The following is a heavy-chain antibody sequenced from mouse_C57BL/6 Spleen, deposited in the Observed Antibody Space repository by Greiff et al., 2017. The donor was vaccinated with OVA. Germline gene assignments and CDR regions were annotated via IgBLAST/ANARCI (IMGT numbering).Heavy chain of an antibody. CDR1: GYAFSSSW. D-gene: IGHD2-2*01. V-gene: IGHV1-82*01. CDR3: ARNGYGRDYYAMDY. J-gene: IGHJ4*01. CDR2: IYPGDGDT. Sequence: QVQLQQSGPELVKPGASVKISCKASGYAFSSSWMNWVKQRPGTGLEWIGRIYPGDGDTNYNGKFKGKATLTADKSSSTAYMQLSSLTSEDSAVYFCARNGYGRDYYAMDYWGQGTSVTVSS.